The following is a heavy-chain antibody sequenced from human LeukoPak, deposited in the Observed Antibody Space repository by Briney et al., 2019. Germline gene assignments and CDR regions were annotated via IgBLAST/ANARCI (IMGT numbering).Heavy chain of an antibody. D-gene: IGHD5-12*01. J-gene: IGHJ6*02. CDR3: TRHDIGPVIGHGMAV. V-gene: IGHV4-34*01. Sequence: SEPLSLTCAVSGGSFSGYYWSWIRQPPGKGLEWIGEINHSGSTNYNPSLKSRVTISVDTSKNQFSLKLSSVTAADTAVYYCTRHDIGPVIGHGMAVWGQGSTVTVSS. CDR1: GGSFSGYY. CDR2: INHSGST.